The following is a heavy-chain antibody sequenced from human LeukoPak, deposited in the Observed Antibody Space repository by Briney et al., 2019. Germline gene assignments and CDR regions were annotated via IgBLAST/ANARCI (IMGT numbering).Heavy chain of an antibody. CDR2: ISWNSGSI. V-gene: IGHV3-9*01. Sequence: GGSLRLSCAASGFTFDDYAMHWVRQAPGKGLEWVSGISWNSGSIGYADSVKGRFTISRDNAKNSLYLQMNSLRAEDTALYYCAKVSYSSERAFDIWGQGTMVTVSS. CDR3: AKVSYSSERAFDI. CDR1: GFTFDDYA. D-gene: IGHD2-21*01. J-gene: IGHJ3*02.